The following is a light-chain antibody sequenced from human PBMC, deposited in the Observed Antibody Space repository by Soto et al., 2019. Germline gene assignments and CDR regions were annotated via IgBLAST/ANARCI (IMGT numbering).Light chain of an antibody. CDR1: QSVSNNY. V-gene: IGKV3-20*01. Sequence: EIVSTQSPGTPSLSPGARATLSCRASQSVSNNYLAWYQQKPGQAPRLLIYGASNRATGIPDRFSGSGSGTDFTLTISRLEPEDFAVYYCQQYGSSGTFGQGTKVDIK. CDR3: QQYGSSGT. J-gene: IGKJ1*01. CDR2: GAS.